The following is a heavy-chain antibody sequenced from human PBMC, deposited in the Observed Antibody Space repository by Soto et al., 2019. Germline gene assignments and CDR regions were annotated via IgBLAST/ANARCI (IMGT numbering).Heavy chain of an antibody. CDR3: ARDPYNVLMVNAPNLYGMDV. V-gene: IGHV1-18*01. Sequence: ASVKVSCKASGYTFTRSGISWVRQAPGQGLEWMGWISTYNGNTNYPQSLQGRLTMTTDTSTSTAYMELRSLRSDDTAVYYCARDPYNVLMVNAPNLYGMDVWGQGTTVTVSS. CDR2: ISTYNGNT. CDR1: GYTFTRSG. J-gene: IGHJ6*02. D-gene: IGHD2-8*01.